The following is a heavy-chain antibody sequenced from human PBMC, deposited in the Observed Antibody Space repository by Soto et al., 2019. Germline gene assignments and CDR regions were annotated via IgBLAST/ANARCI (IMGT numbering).Heavy chain of an antibody. CDR1: GFKFSSHG. J-gene: IGHJ6*03. V-gene: IGHV3-33*06. D-gene: IGHD3-3*01. Sequence: QVQLVECGGGVVQPGRSLRLSCAASGFKFSSHGMHWVRQAPGKGLEWVAVVWTDGSNKYYADSVKGRFTICRDNSMNTLYLQMNALTAEDTAVYYCAKDRDDDGRDFYYYMDVWGTRTTVTVS. CDR3: AKDRDDDGRDFYYYMDV. CDR2: VWTDGSNK.